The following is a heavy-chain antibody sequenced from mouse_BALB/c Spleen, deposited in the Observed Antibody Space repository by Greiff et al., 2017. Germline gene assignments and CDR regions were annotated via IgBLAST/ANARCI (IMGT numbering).Heavy chain of an antibody. V-gene: IGHV1S126*01. J-gene: IGHJ1*01. CDR1: GYSFTSYW. CDR2: IDPSDSET. D-gene: IGHD1-1*01. CDR3: ARWAYYYGSSPHWYFDV. Sequence: QVQLKESGPQLVRPGASVKISCKASGYSFTSYWMHWVKQRPGQGLEWIGMIDPSDSETRLNQKFKDKATLTVDKSSSTAYMQLSSPTSEDSAVYYCARWAYYYGSSPHWYFDVWGAGTTVTVSS.